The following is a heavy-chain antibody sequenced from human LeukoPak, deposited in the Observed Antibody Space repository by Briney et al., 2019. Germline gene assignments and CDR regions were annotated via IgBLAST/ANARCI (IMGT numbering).Heavy chain of an antibody. CDR3: ARDPSQDDY. Sequence: GGSLRLSCAASGFTLSSYGIHWVRQAPGKGLEWVAVISYDGSTKYYADSVKGRFTISRDNSKNTLYLQMSSLRAEDTAVYYCARDPSQDDYWGRGTLVTVSS. J-gene: IGHJ4*02. CDR2: ISYDGSTK. CDR1: GFTLSSYG. V-gene: IGHV3-30*19.